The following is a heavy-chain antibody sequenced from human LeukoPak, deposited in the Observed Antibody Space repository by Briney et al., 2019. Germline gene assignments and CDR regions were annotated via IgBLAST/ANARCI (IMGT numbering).Heavy chain of an antibody. Sequence: ASVKVSCKASGYTFTSYYMHWVRQAPGQGLEWMGIINPSGGSTSYAQKFQGRVTMTRDMSTSTVYMELSSLRSEDTAVYYCARDLWGPYCGGDCYGARDYWGQGTLVTVSS. D-gene: IGHD2-21*02. CDR2: INPSGGST. CDR3: ARDLWGPYCGGDCYGARDY. CDR1: GYTFTSYY. J-gene: IGHJ4*02. V-gene: IGHV1-46*01.